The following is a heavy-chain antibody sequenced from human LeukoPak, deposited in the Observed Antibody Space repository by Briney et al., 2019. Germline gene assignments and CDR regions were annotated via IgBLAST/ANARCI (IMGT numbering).Heavy chain of an antibody. Sequence: SETLSLTCTVSGGSISRSSYYWGWIRQPAGKGLEWIGSIYYSGSTYYNSSLKSRVTISVDTSKNQFSLKLNSLTAADTAVYYCARDDSIADRAGGFDYWGQGTLVTVSS. CDR2: IYYSGST. D-gene: IGHD6-6*01. CDR1: GGSISRSSYY. CDR3: ARDDSIADRAGGFDY. J-gene: IGHJ4*02. V-gene: IGHV4-39*07.